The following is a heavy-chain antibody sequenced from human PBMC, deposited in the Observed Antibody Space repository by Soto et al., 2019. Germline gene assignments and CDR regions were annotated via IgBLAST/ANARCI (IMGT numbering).Heavy chain of an antibody. J-gene: IGHJ5*02. V-gene: IGHV3-21*01. CDR3: ARDSGSNWFDP. CDR2: ISSSSSYI. D-gene: IGHD3-10*01. CDR1: GFTFSSYS. Sequence: AGGSLRLSCAASGFTFSSYSMNWVRQAPWKGLEWVSSISSSSSYIYYADSVKGRFTISRDNAKNSLYLQMNSLRAEDTAVYYCARDSGSNWFDPWGQGTLVTVSS.